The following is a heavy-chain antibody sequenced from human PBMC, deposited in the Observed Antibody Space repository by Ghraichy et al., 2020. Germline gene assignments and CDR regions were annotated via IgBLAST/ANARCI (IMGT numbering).Heavy chain of an antibody. V-gene: IGHV3-23*01. J-gene: IGHJ4*02. CDR2: ISNNGGHT. CDR1: GGSGGGEA. D-gene: IGHD2-2*01. Sequence: GGSGGGEARGWVRQAPGKGREWVAGISNNGGHTYYADSVKGRFTISRDNSKNTLYLQMNSLRAEDMAVYYCAKDLGQCSSTSCYLDYWGQGTLVTVSS. CDR3: AKDLGQCSSTSCYLDY.